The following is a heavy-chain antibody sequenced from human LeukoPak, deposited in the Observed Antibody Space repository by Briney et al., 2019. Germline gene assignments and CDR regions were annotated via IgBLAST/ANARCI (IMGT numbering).Heavy chain of an antibody. J-gene: IGHJ5*02. Sequence: PSETLSLTCTVSGGSISSYYWSWIRQPPGKGLEWIGYIYYSGSTNYNPSLKSRVTISVDTSKNQFSLKLSSVTAADTAVYYCARDRYGSGSYYRSARWFDPWGQGTLVTVSS. D-gene: IGHD3-10*01. V-gene: IGHV4-59*01. CDR2: IYYSGST. CDR1: GGSISSYY. CDR3: ARDRYGSGSYYRSARWFDP.